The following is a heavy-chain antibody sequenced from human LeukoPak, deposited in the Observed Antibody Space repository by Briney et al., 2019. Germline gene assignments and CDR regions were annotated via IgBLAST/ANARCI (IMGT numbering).Heavy chain of an antibody. V-gene: IGHV4-59*08. CDR1: GGSISSYY. D-gene: IGHD2-2*01. J-gene: IGHJ4*02. Sequence: SETLSLTCTVSGGSISSYYWSWIRQPPGKGLEWIGYIYYSGSTNYNPSLKSRVTISVDTSKNQFSLKLSSVTAADTAVYYCATQDIVVVPAAMMLWGQGTLVTVSS. CDR2: IYYSGST. CDR3: ATQDIVVVPAAMML.